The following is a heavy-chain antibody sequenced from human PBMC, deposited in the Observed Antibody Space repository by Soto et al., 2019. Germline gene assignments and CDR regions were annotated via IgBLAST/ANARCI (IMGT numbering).Heavy chain of an antibody. CDR3: AAGRDQRPTCFYYCFMGL. V-gene: IGHV4-4*02. Sequence: QVQLQESGPGLVKPSGTLSLTCAVSSGPISSSNWWRWVRQTPGKGLEWIGEIDDCGGTNYNPSLKRRVTISVDKCQNQFYLKLSSVTAADPAEYYCAAGRDQRPTCFYYCFMGLLGKGTTGTGFS. CDR1: SGPISSSNW. J-gene: IGHJ6*03. D-gene: IGHD3-16*01. CDR2: IDDCGGT.